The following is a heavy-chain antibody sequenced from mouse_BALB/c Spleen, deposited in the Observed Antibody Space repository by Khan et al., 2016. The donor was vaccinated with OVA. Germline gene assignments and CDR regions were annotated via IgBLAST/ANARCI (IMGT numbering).Heavy chain of an antibody. CDR2: VWGGGST. Sequence: QVQLKESGPGLVAPSQSLSITCTVSGFSLTDYGVSWIRQPPGKGLEWLGVVWGGGSTYYNSALKSRLSISKDNSQSQVLLKRNSLQTDDTAMDYCAKGVWSYYYTLDYWGQGTSVTVSS. CDR1: GFSLTDYG. V-gene: IGHV2-6-5*01. CDR3: AKGVWSYYYTLDY. J-gene: IGHJ4*01.